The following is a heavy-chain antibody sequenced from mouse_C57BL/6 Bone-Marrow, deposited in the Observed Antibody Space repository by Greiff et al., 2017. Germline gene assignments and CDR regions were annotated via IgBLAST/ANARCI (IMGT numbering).Heavy chain of an antibody. V-gene: IGHV1-4*01. CDR3: ASVALDD. CDR1: GYTFTSYT. D-gene: IGHD1-1*01. Sequence: VQLQQSGADLARPGASVTMSCKASGYTFTSYTMHWVKQRPGQGLEWIGYINPSGGYTKYNQKFKDKATLTAYKSSSTGYMQLSRLTSEDSAVYYGASVALDDWGQGTTLTVSS. J-gene: IGHJ2*01. CDR2: INPSGGYT.